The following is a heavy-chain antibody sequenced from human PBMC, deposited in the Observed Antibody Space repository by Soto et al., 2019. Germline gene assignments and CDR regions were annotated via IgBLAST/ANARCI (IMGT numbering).Heavy chain of an antibody. J-gene: IGHJ4*02. CDR3: ARGVTAGVDY. CDR2: MQPSSGRT. CDR1: GYSFTSLD. D-gene: IGHD1-26*01. Sequence: QVQLVQSGAEVREPGASVKVSCKASGYSFTSLDINWVRQTTGQGLEWRGWMQPSSGRTGYAQKLQGRVTMTRDTSINTAYMELSSLTSDDTAFYCCARGVTAGVDYWGQGTLVTVSS. V-gene: IGHV1-8*01.